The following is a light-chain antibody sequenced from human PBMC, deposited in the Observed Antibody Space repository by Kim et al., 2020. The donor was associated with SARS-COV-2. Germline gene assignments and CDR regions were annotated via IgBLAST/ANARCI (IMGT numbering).Light chain of an antibody. CDR2: QDS. CDR3: QTWDTTTVV. CDR1: KLGDKY. Sequence: SYELTQPPSVSVSPGQTASITCSGDKLGDKYACWYQQKPGQSPLLVIYQDSRRPSGIPERFSGSNSGNTATLTIRGTQPMDEADYFCQTWDTTTVVFGGG. J-gene: IGLJ2*01. V-gene: IGLV3-1*01.